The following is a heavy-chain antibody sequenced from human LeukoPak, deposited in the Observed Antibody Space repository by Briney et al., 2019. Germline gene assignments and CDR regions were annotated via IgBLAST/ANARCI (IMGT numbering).Heavy chain of an antibody. CDR3: ARGGRYYAIDY. CDR2: VYSDDTT. V-gene: IGHV3-53*01. Sequence: GGSLRLSCAASGFTVNSNYMNWVRQAPGKGLEWVSVVYSDDTTYYADSVKGRFTISRDNSKNTLYLQMHNLRAEDTAVYYCARGGRYYAIDYWGQGTLVTVSS. J-gene: IGHJ4*02. CDR1: GFTVNSNY. D-gene: IGHD1-26*01.